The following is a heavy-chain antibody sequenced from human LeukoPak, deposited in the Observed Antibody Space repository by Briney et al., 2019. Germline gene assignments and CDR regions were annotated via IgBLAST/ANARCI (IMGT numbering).Heavy chain of an antibody. CDR3: AKDAYSSSPPSSYGMDV. D-gene: IGHD6-13*01. CDR1: GFTIDDYA. V-gene: IGHV3-9*01. CDR2: ISWNSGSI. Sequence: GGSLRLSCAASGFTIDDYAMYWVRQAPGKGLELVSGISWNSGSIGYADSVKGRFTISRDNAKNSLYLQMNSLRAEDTALYYCAKDAYSSSPPSSYGMDVWGRGTTVTVSS. J-gene: IGHJ6*02.